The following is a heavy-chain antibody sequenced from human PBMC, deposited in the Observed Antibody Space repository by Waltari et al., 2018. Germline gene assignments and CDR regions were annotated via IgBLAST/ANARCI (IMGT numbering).Heavy chain of an antibody. J-gene: IGHJ4*02. CDR3: ASLYDSSGYTFDY. D-gene: IGHD3-22*01. V-gene: IGHV3-30*01. CDR1: GFTFRSYA. Sequence: QVQLVESGGGVVQPGRSLRLSCAASGFTFRSYAMHWVRQAPGKGLEWVAVISYDGSNKYYADAVKGRFTISRDNSKNTLYLQMNSLRAEDTAVYYCASLYDSSGYTFDYWGQGTLVTVSS. CDR2: ISYDGSNK.